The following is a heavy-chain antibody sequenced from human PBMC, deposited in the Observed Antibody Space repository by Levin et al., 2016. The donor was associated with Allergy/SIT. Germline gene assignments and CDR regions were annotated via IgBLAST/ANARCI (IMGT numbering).Heavy chain of an antibody. D-gene: IGHD2-15*01. CDR2: INPNSGGT. CDR3: ATGVVVVYYGMDV. J-gene: IGHJ6*02. V-gene: IGHV1-2*02. Sequence: WVRQAPGQGLEWMGWINPNSGGTNYAQKFQGRVTMTRDTSISTAYMELSRLRSDDTAVYYCATGVVVVYYGMDVWGQGTTVTVSS.